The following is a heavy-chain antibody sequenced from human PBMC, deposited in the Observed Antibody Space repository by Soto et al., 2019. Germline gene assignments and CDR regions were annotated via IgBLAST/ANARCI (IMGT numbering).Heavy chain of an antibody. CDR2: INPNSGGT. D-gene: IGHD2-2*01. CDR3: AREVVYCSSTSCSNWFDP. J-gene: IGHJ5*02. Sequence: GASVKVSCKASGYTFTGYYMHWVRQAPGQGLEWMGWINPNSGGTNYAQKFQGWVTMTRDTSISTAYMELSRLRSDDTAVYYCAREVVYCSSTSCSNWFDPWGQGTLVTVSS. CDR1: GYTFTGYY. V-gene: IGHV1-2*04.